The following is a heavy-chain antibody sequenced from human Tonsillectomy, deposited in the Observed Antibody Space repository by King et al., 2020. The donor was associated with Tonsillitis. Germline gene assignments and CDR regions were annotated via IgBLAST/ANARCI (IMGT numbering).Heavy chain of an antibody. CDR2: IKYDGSEI. D-gene: IGHD3-22*01. V-gene: IGHV3-7*03. J-gene: IGHJ4*01. CDR3: ATWKNYDSTDYFRFDY. CDR1: GFIFSNYW. Sequence: LQLVQSGGGLVQPGGSLRLSCAASGFIFSNYWMSWVRQAPGKGLEWVANIKYDGSEIYYVDSVKGRFTISRDNGKKSLYPQMNSLRAEDTAVYYCATWKNYDSTDYFRFDYWGHGTLVTVSS.